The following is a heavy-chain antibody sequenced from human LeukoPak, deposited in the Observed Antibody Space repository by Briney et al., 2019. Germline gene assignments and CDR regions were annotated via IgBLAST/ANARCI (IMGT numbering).Heavy chain of an antibody. CDR1: GGSVSNAGYY. CDR3: ARDGTIVEGSLFDS. Sequence: SETLSLTCTVSGGSVSNAGYYWSWVRQPPGKALGWIGNIDSRGSTNSGPSLKSRVTISVDTSKNQFSLKLTAVTAADTAVYYCARDGTIVEGSLFDSWGQGKLVTVSS. V-gene: IGHV4-61*08. J-gene: IGHJ4*02. D-gene: IGHD3-3*01. CDR2: IDSRGST.